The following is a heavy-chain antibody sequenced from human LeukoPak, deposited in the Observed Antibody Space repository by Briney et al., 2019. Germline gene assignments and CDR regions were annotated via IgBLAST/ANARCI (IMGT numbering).Heavy chain of an antibody. J-gene: IGHJ4*02. CDR3: ARVQSAGYYDFWSGEFFDY. D-gene: IGHD3-3*01. Sequence: ASVKVSCKASGYTFTSYGISWVRQAPGQGLEWMGWISAYNGNTNYAQKLQGRVTMATDTSTSTAYMELRSLRSDDTAVYYCARVQSAGYYDFWSGEFFDYWGQGTLVTVSS. CDR1: GYTFTSYG. V-gene: IGHV1-18*01. CDR2: ISAYNGNT.